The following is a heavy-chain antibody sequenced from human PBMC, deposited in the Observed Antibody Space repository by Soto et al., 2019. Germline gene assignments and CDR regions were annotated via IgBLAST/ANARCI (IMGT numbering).Heavy chain of an antibody. CDR1: GYSISSGYY. D-gene: IGHD3-10*01. CDR2: IYHSGST. J-gene: IGHJ6*02. CDR3: AREGWYYGSGRGYYYGMDV. V-gene: IGHV4-38-2*02. Sequence: PSETLSLTCAVSGYSISSGYYWGWIRQPPGEGLEWIGSIYHSGSTYYNPSLKSRVTISVDTSKNQFSLKLSSVTAADTAVYYCAREGWYYGSGRGYYYGMDVWGQGTTVTVSS.